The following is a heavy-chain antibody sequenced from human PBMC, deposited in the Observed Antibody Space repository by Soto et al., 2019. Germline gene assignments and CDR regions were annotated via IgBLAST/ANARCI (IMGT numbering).Heavy chain of an antibody. CDR2: IYYSGST. J-gene: IGHJ6*02. D-gene: IGHD3-10*01. CDR3: ARLLWFGESYYYYGMDV. Sequence: SETLSLTCTVSGGSISSYYWSWIRQPPGKGLEWIGYIYYSGSTNYNPSLKSRVTISVDTSKNQFSLKLSSVTAADTAVYYCARLLWFGESYYYYGMDVWGQGTTVTVSS. V-gene: IGHV4-59*01. CDR1: GGSISSYY.